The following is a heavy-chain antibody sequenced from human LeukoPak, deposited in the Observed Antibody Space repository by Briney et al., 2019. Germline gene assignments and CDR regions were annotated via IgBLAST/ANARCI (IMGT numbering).Heavy chain of an antibody. J-gene: IGHJ4*02. CDR1: GFTFSSYA. V-gene: IGHV3-23*01. Sequence: GGSLRLSCAASGFTFSSYAMSWVRQAPGKGLEWVSAISGSGGSTYYADSVKGRFTISRDNSKNTLYLQMNSLRAEDTAVYYCAKVPRYNWNYYYFDYWGQGTLLTVSS. CDR2: ISGSGGST. CDR3: AKVPRYNWNYYYFDY. D-gene: IGHD1-7*01.